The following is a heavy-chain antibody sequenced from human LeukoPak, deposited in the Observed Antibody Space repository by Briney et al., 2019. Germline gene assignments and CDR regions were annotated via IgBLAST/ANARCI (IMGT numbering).Heavy chain of an antibody. CDR2: TSGSGGST. Sequence: PGGSLRLSCAASGFTFSSYAMSWVRQAPGKGLEWVSGTSGSGGSTYYADSVKGRFTISRDNSKSTLSLQMNSMRAEDTAVYYCANGDGSYYGFDYWGQGTLVTVSS. CDR1: GFTFSSYA. CDR3: ANGDGSYYGFDY. J-gene: IGHJ4*02. D-gene: IGHD1-26*01. V-gene: IGHV3-23*01.